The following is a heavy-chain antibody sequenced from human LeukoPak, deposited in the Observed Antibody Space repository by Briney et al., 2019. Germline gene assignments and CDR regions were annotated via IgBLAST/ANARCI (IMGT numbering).Heavy chain of an antibody. Sequence: PSETLSLTCTVSGGSISSYYWGWIRQPPGKGLEWIGYIYYSGSTKYNPSFKSRVTISVDTSKNQFSLKLISVTAADTAVYYCATVVRDDILTGYYIDHWGQGTLVTVSS. CDR1: GGSISSYY. CDR2: IYYSGST. J-gene: IGHJ4*02. CDR3: ATVVRDDILTGYYIDH. V-gene: IGHV4-59*01. D-gene: IGHD3-9*01.